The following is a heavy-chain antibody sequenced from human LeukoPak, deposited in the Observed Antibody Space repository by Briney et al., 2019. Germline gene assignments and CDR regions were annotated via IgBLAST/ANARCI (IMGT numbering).Heavy chain of an antibody. V-gene: IGHV4-39*01. CDR2: IYYSGST. J-gene: IGHJ4*02. D-gene: IGHD3-10*01. CDR3: AWFGGHRAFDY. CDR1: GGSISSSSYY. Sequence: SETLSLTCTVSGGSISSSSYYWGWIRQPPGKGLEWIGSIYYSGSTYYNPSLKSRVTISVDTSKNQFSLKLSSVTAADTAVYYCAWFGGHRAFDYWGQGTLVTVSS.